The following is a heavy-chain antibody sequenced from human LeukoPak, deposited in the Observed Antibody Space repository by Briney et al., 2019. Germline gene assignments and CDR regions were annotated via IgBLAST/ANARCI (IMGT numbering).Heavy chain of an antibody. V-gene: IGHV3-23*01. D-gene: IGHD6-19*01. CDR3: ATGGDPYSSGWYY. CDR2: ISGSGGST. J-gene: IGHJ4*02. CDR1: GFTLSSYA. Sequence: GGSLRLSCAASGFTLSSYAMSWVRRAPGKGLEWVSAISGSGGSTYYADSVKGRFTISRDNSKNTLYLQMNSLRAEDTAVYYCATGGDPYSSGWYYWGQGTLVTVSS.